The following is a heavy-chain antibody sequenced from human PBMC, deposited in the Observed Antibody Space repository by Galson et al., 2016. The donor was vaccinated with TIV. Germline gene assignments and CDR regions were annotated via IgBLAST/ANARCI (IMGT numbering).Heavy chain of an antibody. CDR3: TGTAMGPTRHAFDI. CDR2: ITSKTYGATT. D-gene: IGHD1-1*01. Sequence: SLRLSCAASGFTFGHYAVNWFRQAPGKGLEWVGFITSKTYGATTEYAASVKGRFTISRDDSRNIAYLQMNSLKTEDTAVYYCTGTAMGPTRHAFDIWGQGAVVTVSS. J-gene: IGHJ3*02. CDR1: GFTFGHYA. V-gene: IGHV3-49*03.